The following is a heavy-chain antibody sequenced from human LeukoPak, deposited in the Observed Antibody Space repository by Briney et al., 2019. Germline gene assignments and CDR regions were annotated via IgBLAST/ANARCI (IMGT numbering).Heavy chain of an antibody. CDR1: GYTFTGYY. D-gene: IGHD6-13*01. CDR3: ARIAAAGEDLLGFDY. Sequence: ASVKVSCKASGYTFTGYYMHWVRQAPGQGLEWMGWINPNSGGTNYAQKFQGRVTMTRDTSISTAYMELRSLRSDDTAVYYCARIAAAGEDLLGFDYWGQGTLVTVSS. V-gene: IGHV1-2*02. J-gene: IGHJ4*02. CDR2: INPNSGGT.